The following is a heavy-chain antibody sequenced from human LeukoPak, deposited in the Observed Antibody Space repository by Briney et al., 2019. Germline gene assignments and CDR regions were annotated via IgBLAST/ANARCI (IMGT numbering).Heavy chain of an antibody. CDR2: IYYSGST. V-gene: IGHV4-59*01. CDR1: GGSISSYY. CDR3: ARDRVEYSYGYGPDYYYYYGMDV. D-gene: IGHD5-18*01. J-gene: IGHJ6*02. Sequence: PSETLSLTCTVSGGSISSYYWSWIRQPPGKGREWIGYIYYSGSTNYNPSLKSRVTISVDTSKNQFSLKLSSVTAADTAVYYCARDRVEYSYGYGPDYYYYYGMDVWGQGTTVTVSS.